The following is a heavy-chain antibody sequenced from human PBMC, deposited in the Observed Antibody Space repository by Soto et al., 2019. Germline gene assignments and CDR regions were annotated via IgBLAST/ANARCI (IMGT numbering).Heavy chain of an antibody. CDR1: GFTFSDYY. CDR2: ISSSSSYT. V-gene: IGHV3-11*05. J-gene: IGHJ4*02. CDR3: ARDHQRYSGYDYVDY. Sequence: QVQLVESGGGLVKPGGSLRLSCAASGFTFSDYYMSWIRQAPGKGLEWVSYISSSSSYTNYADSVKGRFTISRDNAKNSLYLQMNSLRADDTAVYYCARDHQRYSGYDYVDYWGQGTLVTVSS. D-gene: IGHD5-12*01.